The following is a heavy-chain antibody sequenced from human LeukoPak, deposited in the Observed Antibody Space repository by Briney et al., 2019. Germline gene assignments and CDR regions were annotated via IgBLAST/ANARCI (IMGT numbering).Heavy chain of an antibody. CDR3: AREGIAAVGALDY. V-gene: IGHV3-48*04. Sequence: GGSLRLSCAASGFTFSSYSMSWVRQAPGKGLEWVSYISSSSSTIYYADSVKGRFTISRDNAKNSLYLQMNSLRAEDTAVYYCAREGIAAVGALDYWGRGTLVTVSS. J-gene: IGHJ4*02. CDR1: GFTFSSYS. D-gene: IGHD6-13*01. CDR2: ISSSSSTI.